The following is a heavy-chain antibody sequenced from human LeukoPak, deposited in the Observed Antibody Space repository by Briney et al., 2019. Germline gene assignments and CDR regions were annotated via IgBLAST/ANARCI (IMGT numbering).Heavy chain of an antibody. CDR3: ARASYSYDINGWVPFDY. Sequence: SSETLSLTCTVSGGSISSYYWNWIRQPAGKGLEWIGRIYTSGSTNYNPSLKSRVTISGDTSKNQFSLRLSSVTAADTAVYYCARASYSYDINGWVPFDYWGQGTLVTVSS. CDR1: GGSISSYY. V-gene: IGHV4-4*07. CDR2: IYTSGST. D-gene: IGHD3-22*01. J-gene: IGHJ4*02.